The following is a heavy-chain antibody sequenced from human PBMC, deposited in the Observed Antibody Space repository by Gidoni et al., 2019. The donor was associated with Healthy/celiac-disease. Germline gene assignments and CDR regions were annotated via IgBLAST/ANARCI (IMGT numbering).Heavy chain of an antibody. J-gene: IGHJ4*02. CDR2: IRSSGSST. V-gene: IGHV3-23*01. CDR1: GFTFSSYA. D-gene: IGHD6-6*01. Sequence: EVQLLESGGGLVQPGGSLRLPCVASGFTFSSYAMSWVRQAPGKGLEWVSAIRSSGSSTFYADSVKGRFTISRDNSKNTLYLQMNSLRAEDTAVYYCAKDRGDWAARRGVDYWGQGILVTVSS. CDR3: AKDRGDWAARRGVDY.